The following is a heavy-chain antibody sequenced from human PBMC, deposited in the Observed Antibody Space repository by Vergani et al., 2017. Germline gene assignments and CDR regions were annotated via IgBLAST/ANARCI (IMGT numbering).Heavy chain of an antibody. CDR3: ERMASYGSGGGFAP. V-gene: IGHV2-70*04. Sequence: QVTLKESGPALVKPTQTLTLTCTFSGFSLSTSGMRVSWIRQPPGKALEWLARIDWDDDKFYSTSLKTRLTISKDTSKNQVVLTMTNMDPVDTATYYCERMASYGSGGGFAPWGQGTLVTVSS. D-gene: IGHD6-19*01. J-gene: IGHJ5*02. CDR2: IDWDDDK. CDR1: GFSLSTSGMR.